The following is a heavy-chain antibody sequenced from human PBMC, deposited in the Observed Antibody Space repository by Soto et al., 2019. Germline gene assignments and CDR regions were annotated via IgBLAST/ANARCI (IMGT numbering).Heavy chain of an antibody. CDR2: IYYSGST. Sequence: SETLSLTCPVSGGSISSGDYYWGWVRQPPGEGLGGIGYIYYSGSTNYNPSLKSRVTISVDTSKNQFSLKLSSVTAADTAVYYCARSSSYDFWSGSYPWFDYWGQGPLVTVSS. J-gene: IGHJ4*02. CDR3: ARSSSYDFWSGSYPWFDY. D-gene: IGHD3-3*01. V-gene: IGHV4-61*08. CDR1: GGSISSGDYY.